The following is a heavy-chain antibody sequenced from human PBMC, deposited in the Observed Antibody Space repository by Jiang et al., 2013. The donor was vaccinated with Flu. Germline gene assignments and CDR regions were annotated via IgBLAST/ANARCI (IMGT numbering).Heavy chain of an antibody. V-gene: IGHV4-38-2*02. D-gene: IGHD1-1*01. J-gene: IGHJ4*02. Sequence: RQPPRDAAGVDWEYLSYGSTYYNPSLKSRVTISVDTSKNQFSLKLNSVTAADTAVYYCARGDWNDVGHYWGQGTLVTVSS. CDR3: ARGDWNDVGHY. CDR2: LSYGST.